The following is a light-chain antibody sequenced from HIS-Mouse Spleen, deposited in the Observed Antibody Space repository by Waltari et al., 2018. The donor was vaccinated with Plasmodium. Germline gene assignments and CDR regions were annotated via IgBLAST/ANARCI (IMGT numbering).Light chain of an antibody. CDR2: GDS. Sequence: SYVLTQPPSVSVAPGQTARITWGGNNIGSKSMHWYQQMPGKAPVLGGYGDSARASGIPERFSGSNSGNTATRTSSRVEAGDEADYYCQVWDSSSDHPVFGGGTKLTVL. CDR3: QVWDSSSDHPV. V-gene: IGLV3-21*02. J-gene: IGLJ3*02. CDR1: NIGSKS.